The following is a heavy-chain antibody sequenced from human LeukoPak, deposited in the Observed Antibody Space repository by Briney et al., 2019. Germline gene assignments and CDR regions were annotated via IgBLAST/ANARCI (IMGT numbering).Heavy chain of an antibody. D-gene: IGHD1-26*01. CDR1: GFTFSSYS. CDR2: ISGSSGNT. Sequence: GGSLRLSCAASGFTFSSYSMSWVRQAPGKGLEWVSAISGSSGNTYFADSVKGRFTISRDNSKNTLYLQMNSLRAEDTAVYYCAKAARVRIVGAGDYYMDVWGKGTTVTVSS. V-gene: IGHV3-23*01. J-gene: IGHJ6*03. CDR3: AKAARVRIVGAGDYYMDV.